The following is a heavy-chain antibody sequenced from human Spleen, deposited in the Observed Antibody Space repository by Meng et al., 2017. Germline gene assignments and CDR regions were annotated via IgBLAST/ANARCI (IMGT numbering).Heavy chain of an antibody. CDR2: INSNSGGT. J-gene: IGHJ4*02. CDR1: GYTFTDFF. CDR3: AREKSPGHFDY. V-gene: IGHV1-46*01. Sequence: QVQLVQSGPEVMKPGASLMMSCRTSGYTFTDFFLHWVRQAPGQGLEWLGTINSNSGGTAYARKFQGRITLTRDTSASTVYMDLGSLGSEDTAFYYCAREKSPGHFDYLGQGTLVTVSS.